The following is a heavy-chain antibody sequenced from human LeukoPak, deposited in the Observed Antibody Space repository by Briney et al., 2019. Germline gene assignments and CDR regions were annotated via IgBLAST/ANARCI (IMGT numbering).Heavy chain of an antibody. CDR2: IYHTGST. Sequence: PSETLSLTCTVSGDSIKSYYWSWIRQPPGRGLEGIGYIYHTGSTDYNPSLKSRVTISVDTSKKQFSLRLSSVTAADTAVYYCARSYHYGSGSYSYYFDYWGQGTLVTVSS. D-gene: IGHD3-10*01. CDR1: GDSIKSYY. V-gene: IGHV4-59*08. J-gene: IGHJ4*02. CDR3: ARSYHYGSGSYSYYFDY.